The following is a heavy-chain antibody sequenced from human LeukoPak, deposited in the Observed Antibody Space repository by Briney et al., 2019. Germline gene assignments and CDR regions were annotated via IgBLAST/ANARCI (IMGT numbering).Heavy chain of an antibody. CDR3: ARAVRGYDYSYTPYWYFDL. Sequence: PSETLSLTCTVSGGSISSGGYYWSWIRQHPGKGLEWIGYIYYSGSTYYNPSLKSRVTISVDTSKNQFSLKLSSVTAADTAVYYCARAVRGYDYSYTPYWYFDLWGRGTLVTVSS. D-gene: IGHD5-12*01. J-gene: IGHJ2*01. V-gene: IGHV4-31*03. CDR1: GGSISSGGYY. CDR2: IYYSGST.